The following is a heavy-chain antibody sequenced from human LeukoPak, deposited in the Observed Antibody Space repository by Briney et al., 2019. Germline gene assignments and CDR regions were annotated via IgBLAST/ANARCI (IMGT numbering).Heavy chain of an antibody. V-gene: IGHV4-30-4*01. Sequence: SETLSLTCTVSNDSISSGDYYWNWIRQPPAKGLEWIGYIFHRGGSSYNPSLKSRILFSVDTSQNQFSLKLNSVTAADTAVYYCVREILYCSGGSCYRGPFDNWGQGTLVT. D-gene: IGHD2-15*01. J-gene: IGHJ4*02. CDR2: IFHRGGS. CDR3: VREILYCSGGSCYRGPFDN. CDR1: NDSISSGDYY.